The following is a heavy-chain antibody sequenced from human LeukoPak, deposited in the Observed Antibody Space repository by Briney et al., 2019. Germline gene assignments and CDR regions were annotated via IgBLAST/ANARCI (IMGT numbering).Heavy chain of an antibody. CDR2: INPSGGST. D-gene: IGHD2-15*01. CDR3: ARSKVVVAATPFDY. V-gene: IGHV1-46*01. Sequence: ASVKVSCKASGYTFTGXXXXXXXXAXXXXXXXXXIINPSGGSTSYAQXXXXXXXXTXDTSTSTVYMELSSLRSEDTAVYYCARSKVVVAATPFDYWGQGTLVTVSS. J-gene: IGHJ4*02. CDR1: GYTFTGXX.